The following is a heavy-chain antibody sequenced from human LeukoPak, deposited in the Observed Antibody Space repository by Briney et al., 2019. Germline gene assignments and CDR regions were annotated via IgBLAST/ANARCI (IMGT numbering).Heavy chain of an antibody. D-gene: IGHD3-10*01. Sequence: PSETLSLTCAVYGGSFSGYYWSWIRQPPGKGLEWIGEINHSGSTNYNPSLKSRVTISVDTSKNQFSLKLSSVTAADTAVYYCARGPQGVRGVIMTYYYYYMDVWGKGTTVTVSS. V-gene: IGHV4-34*01. CDR2: INHSGST. CDR1: GGSFSGYY. J-gene: IGHJ6*03. CDR3: ARGPQGVRGVIMTYYYYYMDV.